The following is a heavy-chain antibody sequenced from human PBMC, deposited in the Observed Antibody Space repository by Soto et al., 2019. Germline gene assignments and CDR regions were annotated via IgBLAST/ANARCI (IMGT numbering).Heavy chain of an antibody. CDR2: ISSSSSTI. Sequence: EVQLVESGGGLVQPGGSLRLSCAASGFTFSSYSMNWVRQAPGKGLEWVSYISSSSSTINYADSVKGRFTSCRDNAKHSMYRQMKSRRAEDTGVYYCAGHPERIGQGGWFDPWGQGTLLTVSS. D-gene: IGHD1-26*01. CDR1: GFTFSSYS. CDR3: AGHPERIGQGGWFDP. J-gene: IGHJ5*02. V-gene: IGHV3-48*01.